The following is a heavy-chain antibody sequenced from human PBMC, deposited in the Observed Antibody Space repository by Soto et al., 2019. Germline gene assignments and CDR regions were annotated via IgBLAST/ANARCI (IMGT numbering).Heavy chain of an antibody. J-gene: IGHJ4*02. CDR3: AKDLTWNQADY. V-gene: IGHV3-74*01. CDR2: ISSDGSRT. D-gene: IGHD1-1*01. CDR1: GFTFSSYW. Sequence: VQLVESGGGLVQPGGSLRLSCAASGFTFSSYWMHWFRQVPGKGLVWVSHISSDGSRTTYTDSVKGRFTISRDNAKNMLYLQMNSLRAEDTAVYYCAKDLTWNQADYWGQGTLVTVSS.